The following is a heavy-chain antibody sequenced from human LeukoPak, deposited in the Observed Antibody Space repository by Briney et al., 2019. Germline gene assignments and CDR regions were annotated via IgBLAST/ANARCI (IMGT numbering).Heavy chain of an antibody. J-gene: IGHJ5*02. V-gene: IGHV4-34*01. CDR1: GGSFSGYH. CDR2: INHSGST. D-gene: IGHD3-22*01. CDR3: ARGSPISSDSSGYYYDWFDP. Sequence: KASETLSLTCAVYGGSFSGYHWSWIRQPPGKGLEWIGEINHSGSTNYNPSLKSRVTISVDTSKNQFSLNLSSVTAADTAVYYCARGSPISSDSSGYYYDWFDPWGQGTLVTVSS.